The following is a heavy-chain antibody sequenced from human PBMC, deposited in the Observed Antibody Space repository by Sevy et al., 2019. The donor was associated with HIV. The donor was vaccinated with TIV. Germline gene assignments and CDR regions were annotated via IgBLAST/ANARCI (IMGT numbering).Heavy chain of an antibody. Sequence: GGSLRLSCAASGFTFNSYAMSWVRQAPGKGLEWVSAISGSGGSTYYEDSVKGRFNISRDNSKNTLYLQVNRLRAEDTAVYYGAKDSGADGEAELKWGGGNDYWGQGTLVTVSS. CDR2: ISGSGGST. D-gene: IGHD3-10*01. J-gene: IGHJ4*02. CDR3: AKDSGADGEAELKWGGGNDY. V-gene: IGHV3-23*01. CDR1: GFTFNSYA.